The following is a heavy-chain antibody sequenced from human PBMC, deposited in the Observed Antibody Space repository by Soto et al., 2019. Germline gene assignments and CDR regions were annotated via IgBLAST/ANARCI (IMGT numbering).Heavy chain of an antibody. CDR2: IYYSGST. V-gene: IGHV4-61*01. D-gene: IGHD4-4*01. CDR3: ATSQTTVTTDYFDY. J-gene: IGHJ4*02. CDR1: GGSVSSGSYY. Sequence: QVQLQESGPGLVKPSETLSLTCTVSGGSVSSGSYYWSWIRQPPGKGLEWIGYIYYSGSTNYNPSLKSRVTISVDTSKNQFSLKLSSVTAADTAVYYCATSQTTVTTDYFDYWGQGTLVTVSS.